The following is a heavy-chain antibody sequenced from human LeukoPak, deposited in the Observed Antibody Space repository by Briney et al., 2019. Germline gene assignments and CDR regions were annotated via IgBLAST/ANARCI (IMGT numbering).Heavy chain of an antibody. V-gene: IGHV4-59*01. CDR3: ARGGLVSSFDP. CDR2: IYYSGST. D-gene: IGHD3-16*01. Sequence: SETLSLTCTVSGGSMNNLYWSWIRQPPGKGLEWIGYIYYSGSTDYNPSLKSRVTISIDTSKNQFSLKLSSATAADTAVYYCARGGLVSSFDPWGQGTLVTVSP. J-gene: IGHJ5*02. CDR1: GGSMNNLY.